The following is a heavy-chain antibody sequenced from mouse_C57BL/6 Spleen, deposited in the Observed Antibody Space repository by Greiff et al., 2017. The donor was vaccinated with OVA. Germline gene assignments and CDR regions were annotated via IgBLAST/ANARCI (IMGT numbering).Heavy chain of an antibody. CDR3: ARRGSTMVTTGFAY. J-gene: IGHJ3*01. CDR1: GYTFTSYW. D-gene: IGHD2-2*01. CDR2: IDPSDSYT. V-gene: IGHV1-50*01. Sequence: QVQLQQPGAELVKPGASVKLSCKASGYTFTSYWMQWVKQRPGQGLEWIGEIDPSDSYTNYNQKFKGKATLTVDTSSRTAYRQLSSLTYEDSAVYYCARRGSTMVTTGFAYWGQGTLFTVSA.